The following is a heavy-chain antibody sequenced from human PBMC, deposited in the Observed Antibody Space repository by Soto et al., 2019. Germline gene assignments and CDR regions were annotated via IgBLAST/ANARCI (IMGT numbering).Heavy chain of an antibody. CDR3: AKDCLSYCSGGSCYPHRFFDY. D-gene: IGHD2-15*01. J-gene: IGHJ4*02. CDR2: ISGSGDST. V-gene: IGHV3-23*01. CDR1: GVTVYSSV. Sequence: SLELGSASCGVTVYSSVVAVSLKKPRKGLEWVSAISGSGDSTYYADSVKGRFTISRDNSKNTLYLQMNSLRAEDTAVYYCAKDCLSYCSGGSCYPHRFFDYWGQGTLVTVSS.